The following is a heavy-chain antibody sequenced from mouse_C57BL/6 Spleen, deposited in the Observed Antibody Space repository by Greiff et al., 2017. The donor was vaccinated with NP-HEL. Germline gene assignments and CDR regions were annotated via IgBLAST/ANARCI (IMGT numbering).Heavy chain of an antibody. V-gene: IGHV1-85*01. CDR2: IYPRDGST. J-gene: IGHJ1*03. Sequence: QVQLKESGPELVKPGASVKLSCKASGYTFTSYDINWVKQRPGQGLEWIGWIYPRDGSTKYNEKFKGKATLTVDTSSSTAYMELHSLTSEDSAVCFCASGDYGSSSWYFDGWGTGTTVTVSS. D-gene: IGHD1-1*01. CDR3: ASGDYGSSSWYFDG. CDR1: GYTFTSYD.